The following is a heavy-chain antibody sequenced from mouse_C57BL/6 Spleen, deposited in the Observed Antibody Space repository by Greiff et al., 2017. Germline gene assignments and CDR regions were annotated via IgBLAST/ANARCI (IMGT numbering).Heavy chain of an antibody. J-gene: IGHJ1*03. D-gene: IGHD1-1*01. Sequence: QVQLQQSGPELVKPGASVKISCMASGYAFSSSWMNWVKQRPGKGLEWIGRIYPGDGATNYNGKFKGKATLTADKSSSTAYMQLSSLTSEDSAVYFCARDTTVIAMKSWSFDVWGTGTTVTVSA. CDR1: GYAFSSSW. CDR3: ARDTTVIAMKSWSFDV. V-gene: IGHV1-82*01. CDR2: IYPGDGAT.